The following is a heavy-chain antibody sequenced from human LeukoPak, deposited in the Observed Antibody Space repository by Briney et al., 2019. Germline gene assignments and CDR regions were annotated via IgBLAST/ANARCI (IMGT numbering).Heavy chain of an antibody. CDR1: GFTFSSYE. Sequence: GGSLRLSCAASGFTFSSYEMIWVRQAPGKGLEWVSYITTSGSTSTIYYADSVRGRFTISRDNAKSSLYLQMHSLRAEDTAVYYCARGSGMDVWGKGTTVTVSS. J-gene: IGHJ6*04. CDR2: ITTSGSTSTI. CDR3: ARGSGMDV. V-gene: IGHV3-48*03.